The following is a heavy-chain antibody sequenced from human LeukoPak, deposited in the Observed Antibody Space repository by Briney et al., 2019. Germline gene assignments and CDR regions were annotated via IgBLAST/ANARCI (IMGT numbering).Heavy chain of an antibody. CDR3: ARADRAEYYYYYMDV. Sequence: GGSLRLSCAASGFIFSDYYMSWIRQAPGKGLEWVSYISSSGSTIYYADSVKGRFTISRDNAKNSLYLQMNSPRAEDTAVYYCARADRAEYYYYYMDVWGKGTTVTVSS. D-gene: IGHD1-14*01. CDR1: GFIFSDYY. V-gene: IGHV3-11*04. J-gene: IGHJ6*03. CDR2: ISSSGSTI.